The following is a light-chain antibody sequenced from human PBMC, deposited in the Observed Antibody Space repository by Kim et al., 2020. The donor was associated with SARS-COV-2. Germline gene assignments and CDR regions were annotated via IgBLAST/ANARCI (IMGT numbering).Light chain of an antibody. V-gene: IGKV3-20*01. Sequence: EIVLTQSPGTLSLSPGERATLSCRASQSVYSNYLAWYLQKPGQAPRLLIYGASSRATGIPDRFSGSGSGTDFTLTINRLQPDDFAVYYGQQYGSSWTFGHGTKVDIK. CDR1: QSVYSNY. J-gene: IGKJ1*01. CDR2: GAS. CDR3: QQYGSSWT.